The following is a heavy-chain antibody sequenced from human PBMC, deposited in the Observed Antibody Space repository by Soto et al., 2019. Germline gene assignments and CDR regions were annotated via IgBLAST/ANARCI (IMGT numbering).Heavy chain of an antibody. CDR2: IAYDGSIE. CDR1: GFTFSSYV. D-gene: IGHD5-12*01. CDR3: AKASLANYYFFSLGV. J-gene: IGHJ6*02. Sequence: LRLSCAASGFTFSSYVMHWVRQAPGKGLEWVAVIAYDGSIEYYADSVKGRFAISRDNSKNTLYLQINSLRAEDAAVYYCAKASLANYYFFSLGVWGQGTTVTVSS. V-gene: IGHV3-30*18.